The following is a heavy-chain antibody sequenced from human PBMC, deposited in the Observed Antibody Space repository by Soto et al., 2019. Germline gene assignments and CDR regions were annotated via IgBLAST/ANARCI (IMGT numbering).Heavy chain of an antibody. CDR2: IEPSDSYI. J-gene: IGHJ4*02. Sequence: LKISCTASGYNFNNNWIGWVRQTPGKGLEWMGRIEPSDSYIDYSPSFKGHVTISSDKSIKTVYLQWSSLKASDTAMYYCARLRSLLSTRKFGSDFDYPRQPPLRTVST. CDR1: GYNFNNNW. CDR3: ARLRSLLSTRKFGSDFDY. D-gene: IGHD6-25*01. V-gene: IGHV5-10-1*01.